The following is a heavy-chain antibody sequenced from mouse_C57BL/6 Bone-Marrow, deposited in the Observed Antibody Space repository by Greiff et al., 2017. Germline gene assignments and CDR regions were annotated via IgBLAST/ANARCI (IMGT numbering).Heavy chain of an antibody. Sequence: QVQLKQSGAELARPGASVKLSCTASGYTFTSYGISWVKQRTGQGLEWIGEIYPRSGNTYYNEKFKGKATLTADKSSSTAYMELRSLTSEDSAVYFCARWELDYWGQGTTLTVSS. CDR1: GYTFTSYG. V-gene: IGHV1-81*01. CDR3: ARWELDY. D-gene: IGHD4-1*01. CDR2: IYPRSGNT. J-gene: IGHJ2*01.